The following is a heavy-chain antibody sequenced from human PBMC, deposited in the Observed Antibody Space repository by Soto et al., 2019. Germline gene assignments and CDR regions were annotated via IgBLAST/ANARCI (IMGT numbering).Heavy chain of an antibody. CDR2: ISGSGGST. CDR3: AKDNQDIVVVVASAPYYGMDV. Sequence: GGSLRLSCVASGFTFSSYAMSWVRQAPGKGLEWVSAISGSGGSTYYADSVKGRFTISRDNSKNTLYLQMNSLRAEDTAVYYCAKDNQDIVVVVASAPYYGMDVWGQGTTVTVSS. D-gene: IGHD2-15*01. J-gene: IGHJ6*02. V-gene: IGHV3-23*01. CDR1: GFTFSSYA.